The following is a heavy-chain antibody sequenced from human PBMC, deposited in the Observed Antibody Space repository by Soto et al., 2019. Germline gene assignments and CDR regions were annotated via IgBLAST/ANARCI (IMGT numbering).Heavy chain of an antibody. CDR1: GGSFSGSY. J-gene: IGHJ1*01. CDR3: ARGRVVVVPAAMMGYFQL. Sequence: SETLSLTCAVNGGSFSGSYWGWIRQPPGKGLEWIGEINHSGVTNYNPYLKSRVTISVDTSKNQFSLKLSSVTAADMAVYYCARGRVVVVPAAMMGYFQLWGQGTLVSVS. CDR2: INHSGVT. D-gene: IGHD2-2*01. V-gene: IGHV4-34*01.